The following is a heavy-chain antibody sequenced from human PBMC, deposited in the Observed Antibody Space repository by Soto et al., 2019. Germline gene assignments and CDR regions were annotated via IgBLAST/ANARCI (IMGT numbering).Heavy chain of an antibody. V-gene: IGHV4-61*01. J-gene: IGHJ6*03. CDR3: ARSKRSGYYYMDV. CDR2: MYYSGRT. Sequence: PAETLSLTCTVSGGSIRISRYYWSWIRQPTGKGLEWIGYMYYSGRTNYNPALKSRVTISVDTSKNQFSLKLSSVTAADTAVYYCARSKRSGYYYMDVWGKGTTVTVSS. CDR1: GGSIRISRYY.